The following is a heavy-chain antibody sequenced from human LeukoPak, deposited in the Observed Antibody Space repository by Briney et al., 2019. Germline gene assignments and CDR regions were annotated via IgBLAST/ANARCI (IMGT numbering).Heavy chain of an antibody. CDR2: ISSSSSTI. J-gene: IGHJ4*02. CDR3: ARDPSGSLAY. CDR1: GFTFSSYS. V-gene: IGHV3-48*01. Sequence: GSLRLSCAASGFTFSSYSMNWVRQAPGKGLEWVSYISSSSSTIYYADSVKDRFTISRDNAKNSLYLQMNSLRAEDTAVYYCARDPSGSLAYWGQGTLVTVSS.